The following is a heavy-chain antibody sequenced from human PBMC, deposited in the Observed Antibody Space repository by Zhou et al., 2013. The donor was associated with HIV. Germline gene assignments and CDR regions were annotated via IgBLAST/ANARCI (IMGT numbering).Heavy chain of an antibody. V-gene: IGHV4-59*11. CDR2: IYYSGST. D-gene: IGHD6-13*01. Sequence: QVQLQESGPGLVKPSETLSLTCTVSGGSISSHYWSWIRQPPGKGLEWIGYIYYSGSTNYNPSLKSRVTISVDTSKNQFSLKLSSVTAADTAVYYCARGSSSWYPLRYYYYMDVWGKGTTVTVSS. CDR3: ARGSSSWYPLRYYYYMDV. CDR1: GGSISSHY. J-gene: IGHJ6*03.